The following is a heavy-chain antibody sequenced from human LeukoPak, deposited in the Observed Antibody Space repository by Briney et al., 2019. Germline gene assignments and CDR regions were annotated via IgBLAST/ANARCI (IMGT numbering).Heavy chain of an antibody. V-gene: IGHV4-34*01. J-gene: IGHJ5*02. Sequence: SETLSLTCAVYGGSFSGYYWSWIRQPPGKGLEWIGEINHSGSTNYNPSLKSRVTISVDTPKNQFSLKLSSVTAADTAVYYCARGRYYGSGSYLGWFDPWGQGTLVTVSS. D-gene: IGHD3-10*01. CDR2: INHSGST. CDR3: ARGRYYGSGSYLGWFDP. CDR1: GGSFSGYY.